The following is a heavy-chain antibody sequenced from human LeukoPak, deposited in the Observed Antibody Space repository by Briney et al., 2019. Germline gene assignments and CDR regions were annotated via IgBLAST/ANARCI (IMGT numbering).Heavy chain of an antibody. V-gene: IGHV3-7*01. Sequence: GGSLRLSCAASGFTFSSYWMSWVRQAPGKGLEWVANIKQDGSEKYYVDSVKGRFTISRDNAKNSLYLQMNSLRAEDTAVYYCARHYSNYPKAGVDAFDIWGQGTMVTVSS. CDR2: IKQDGSEK. D-gene: IGHD4-11*01. CDR3: ARHYSNYPKAGVDAFDI. CDR1: GFTFSSYW. J-gene: IGHJ3*02.